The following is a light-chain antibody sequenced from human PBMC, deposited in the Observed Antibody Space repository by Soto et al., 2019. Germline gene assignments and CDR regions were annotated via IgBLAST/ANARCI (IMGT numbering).Light chain of an antibody. CDR2: RNS. CDR3: QSYDSSLSGSVV. V-gene: IGLV1-40*01. CDR1: SSNIGAGYD. Sequence: QSVLTQPPSVSGAPGQRVTISCTGSSSNIGAGYDVHWYQQLLGTAPKLLIYRNSNRPSGVPDRFSGSKSGTSASLAITGLQAEDEADYYCQSYDSSLSGSVVFGGGTKLTVL. J-gene: IGLJ2*01.